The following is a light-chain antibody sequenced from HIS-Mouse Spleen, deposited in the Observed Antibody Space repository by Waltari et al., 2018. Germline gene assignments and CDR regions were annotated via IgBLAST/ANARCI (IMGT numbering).Light chain of an antibody. J-gene: IGLJ3*02. Sequence: QSVLTQPPSASGTPGQRVTISCSGSSSNIGSTTVNWYQQLPGTAPKLLIYSNNRGTSGVPDGFSGSKSGTSASLAISGLQSEDEADYYCAAWDDSLNGWVFGGGTKLTVL. CDR3: AAWDDSLNGWV. CDR2: SNN. CDR1: SSNIGSTT. V-gene: IGLV1-44*01.